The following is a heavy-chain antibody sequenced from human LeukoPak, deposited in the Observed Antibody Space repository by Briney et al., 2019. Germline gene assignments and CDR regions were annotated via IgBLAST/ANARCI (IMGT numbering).Heavy chain of an antibody. CDR3: AREAYDDFWSGSWRYYYYMDV. CDR2: IKQDGSEK. J-gene: IGHJ6*03. V-gene: IGHV3-7*01. Sequence: PGGSLRLSCAASGFTFSTYCMSWVRKAPGKGLEWVANIKQDGSEKYYVDSVKGRFIISRDNAKNSLYLQMNSLRAEDTAVYYCAREAYDDFWSGSWRYYYYMDVWGKGTTVTVSS. D-gene: IGHD3-3*01. CDR1: GFTFSTYC.